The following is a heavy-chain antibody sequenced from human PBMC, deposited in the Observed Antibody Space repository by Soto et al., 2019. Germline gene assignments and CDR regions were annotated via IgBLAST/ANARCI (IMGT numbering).Heavy chain of an antibody. Sequence: QVQLVQSGAEVKKPGSSVKVSCKASGGTFSSYAISWVRQAPGQGLEWMGGIIPIFGTANYAQKFQGRVTITEDKSTSTAYMELSSLGSEDTAVYYCARGYDFWSGDRRYYYYGMDVWGQGTTVTVSS. D-gene: IGHD3-3*01. V-gene: IGHV1-69*06. CDR3: ARGYDFWSGDRRYYYYGMDV. CDR2: IIPIFGTA. J-gene: IGHJ6*02. CDR1: GGTFSSYA.